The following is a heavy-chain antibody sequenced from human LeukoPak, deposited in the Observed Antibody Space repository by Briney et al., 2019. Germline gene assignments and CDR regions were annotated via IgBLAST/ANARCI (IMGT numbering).Heavy chain of an antibody. Sequence: PSETLSLTCTVSGGSISSSSYYWSWIRQHPGKGLEWIGYIYYSGSTYYNPSLKSRVTISVDTSKNQFSLKLSSVTAADTAVYYCARDPPYYDSSGRDDAFDIWGQGTMVTVSS. CDR2: IYYSGST. J-gene: IGHJ3*02. CDR3: ARDPPYYDSSGRDDAFDI. D-gene: IGHD3-22*01. CDR1: GGSISSSSYY. V-gene: IGHV4-31*03.